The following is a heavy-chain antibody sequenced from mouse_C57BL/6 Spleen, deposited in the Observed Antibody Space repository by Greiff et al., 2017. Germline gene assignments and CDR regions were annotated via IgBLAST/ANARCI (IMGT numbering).Heavy chain of an antibody. CDR1: GFTFSNYW. V-gene: IGHV6-3*01. CDR3: TNWDVDY. D-gene: IGHD4-1*01. J-gene: IGHJ2*01. CDR2: IRLKSDNYAT. Sequence: EVQGVESGGGLVQPGGSMKLSCVASGFTFSNYWMNWVRQSPEKGLEWVAQIRLKSDNYATHYAESVKGRLTISRDDSKSSVYLQMNNLRAEGTGIYYCTNWDVDYGGQGTTLTVSS.